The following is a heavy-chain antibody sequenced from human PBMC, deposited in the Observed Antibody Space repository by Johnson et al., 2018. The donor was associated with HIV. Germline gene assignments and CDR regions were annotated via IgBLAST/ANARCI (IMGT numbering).Heavy chain of an antibody. CDR2: MRYDGSNK. D-gene: IGHD3-22*01. J-gene: IGHJ3*02. CDR1: GFTFSSYG. V-gene: IGHV3-30*02. Sequence: QVQLVESGGGVVQPGGSLRLSCAASGFTFSSYGMHWVRQAPGKGLEWVAFMRYDGSNKYYADSVKGRFTISRDNSKNTLYPQMSRLRAEDTAVYYCAKEGGRITMIVVEPDTFDIWGQGTMVNVSS. CDR3: AKEGGRITMIVVEPDTFDI.